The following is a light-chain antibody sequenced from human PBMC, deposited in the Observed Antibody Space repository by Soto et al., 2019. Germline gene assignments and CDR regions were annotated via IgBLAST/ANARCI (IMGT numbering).Light chain of an antibody. CDR1: QSVSSSY. V-gene: IGKV3-20*01. Sequence: VFGQSPSTLSLSPGERATLSCRASQSVSSSYLAWYQQKPGQAPRLLIYGASSRATGIPDRFSGSGSGTDFTLTISRLEPEDFAVYYCQQYGSSPRTFGQGTKVDI. CDR3: QQYGSSPRT. CDR2: GAS. J-gene: IGKJ1*01.